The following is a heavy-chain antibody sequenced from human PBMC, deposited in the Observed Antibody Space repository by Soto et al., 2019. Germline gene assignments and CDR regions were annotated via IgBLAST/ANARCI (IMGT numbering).Heavy chain of an antibody. V-gene: IGHV4-59*08. CDR1: GGSISSYY. J-gene: IGHJ6*03. CDR3: ARLRTSSWYYYYMDV. D-gene: IGHD1-1*01. CDR2: IYYSGST. Sequence: QVQLQESGPGLVKPSETLSLTCTVSGGSISSYYWSWIRQPPGKGLEWIGYIYYSGSTNYNPSLKSRVTISVDTSKNQFSLKLSSVTAADTAVYYCARLRTSSWYYYYMDVWGKGTTVTVSS.